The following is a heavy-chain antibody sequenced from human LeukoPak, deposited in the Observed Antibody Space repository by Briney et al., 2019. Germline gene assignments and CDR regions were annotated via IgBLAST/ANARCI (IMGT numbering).Heavy chain of an antibody. CDR3: TLIQGWGSGSYYLDY. CDR2: VKSRGAGETT. J-gene: IGHJ4*02. Sequence: GGSLRLSCAASGFSISNDWMSWVRQAPGKGLEWVGRVKSRGAGETTDYAAPVKGRFTISRDDSKNTLYLQMNSLKTEDTAVYYCTLIQGWGSGSYYLDYWGQGALVTVSS. V-gene: IGHV3-15*01. D-gene: IGHD3-10*01. CDR1: GFSISNDW.